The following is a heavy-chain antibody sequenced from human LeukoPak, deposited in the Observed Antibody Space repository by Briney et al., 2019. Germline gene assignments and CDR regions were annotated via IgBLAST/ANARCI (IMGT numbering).Heavy chain of an antibody. CDR3: ARETFQKGAHYTDV. J-gene: IGHJ6*03. V-gene: IGHV4-59*01. CDR2: IYYSGST. D-gene: IGHD3-16*01. Sequence: KPSETLSLTCTVSGGSISSYYWSWIRQPPGKGLEWIGYIYYSGSTNYNPSLKSRVTISVATSKNQFSLKLSSVTAADTAVYYCARETFQKGAHYTDVWGKGTTVTISS. CDR1: GGSISSYY.